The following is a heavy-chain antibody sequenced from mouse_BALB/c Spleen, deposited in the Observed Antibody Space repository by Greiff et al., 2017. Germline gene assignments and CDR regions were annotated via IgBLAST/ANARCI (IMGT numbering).Heavy chain of an antibody. Sequence: DVMLVESGGGLVKPGGSLKLSCAASGFTFSSYAMSWVRQTPEKRLEWVASISSGGSTYYPDSVKGRFTISRDNARNILYLQMSSLRSEDTAMYYCAREYGPLYAMDYWGQGTSVTVSS. J-gene: IGHJ4*01. CDR3: AREYGPLYAMDY. CDR2: ISSGGST. CDR1: GFTFSSYA. D-gene: IGHD2-10*02. V-gene: IGHV5-6-5*01.